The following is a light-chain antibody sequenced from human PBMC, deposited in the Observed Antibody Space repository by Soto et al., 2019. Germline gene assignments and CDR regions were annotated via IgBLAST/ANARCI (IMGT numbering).Light chain of an antibody. Sequence: EIVMTQSPATLSVSPWERATLSCRASQNVSSNLAWYQQKPGQAPRLLIYGASTRATGIPARFSGSGSGTEFTLTISSLQSEDFVVYYCQQYNNWPRTFGQGTKVEIK. V-gene: IGKV3-15*01. CDR1: QNVSSN. CDR2: GAS. J-gene: IGKJ1*01. CDR3: QQYNNWPRT.